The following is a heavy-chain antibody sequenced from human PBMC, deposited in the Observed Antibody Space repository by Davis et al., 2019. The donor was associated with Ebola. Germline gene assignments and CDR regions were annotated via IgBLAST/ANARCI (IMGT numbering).Heavy chain of an antibody. CDR2: IYYSGST. J-gene: IGHJ4*02. CDR3: ARGSSGQQLVAWFDY. D-gene: IGHD6-13*01. V-gene: IGHV4-59*01. CDR1: GGSISTYY. Sequence: MPSETLSLTCTVSGGSISTYYWSWILQPPGQGLEWNGYIYYSGSTNYNPSLKSRVTISVDTSKNQFSLKLSSVTAADTAVYYCARGSSGQQLVAWFDYWGQGTLVTVSS.